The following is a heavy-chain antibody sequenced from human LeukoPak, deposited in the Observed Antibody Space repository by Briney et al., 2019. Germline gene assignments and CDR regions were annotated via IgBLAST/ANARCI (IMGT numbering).Heavy chain of an antibody. Sequence: SETLSLTCTASGASVSSASYWTWIRQPPGKGVEWIAHIYNGVNTNYNPSLKSRVTISVDTSKNQFSLRLNSVTAADTAVYYCARSRAFNSGAFDPWGQGSLVTVSS. J-gene: IGHJ5*02. CDR3: ARSRAFNSGAFDP. D-gene: IGHD1-26*01. CDR1: GASVSSASY. V-gene: IGHV4-61*01. CDR2: IYNGVNT.